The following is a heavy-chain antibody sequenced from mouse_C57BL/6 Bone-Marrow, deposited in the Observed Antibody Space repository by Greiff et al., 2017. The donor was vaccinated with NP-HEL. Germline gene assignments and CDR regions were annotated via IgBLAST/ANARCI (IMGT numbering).Heavy chain of an antibody. CDR2: ISSGGSYT. CDR3: ANGDSSGLYYYAMDY. V-gene: IGHV5-6*02. D-gene: IGHD3-2*02. CDR1: GFTFSSYG. J-gene: IGHJ4*01. Sequence: EVKLVESGGDLVKPGGSLKLSCAASGFTFSSYGMSWVRQTPDKRLEWVATISSGGSYTYYPDSVKGRFTISRDNAKNTLYLQMSSLKSEDTAMYYCANGDSSGLYYYAMDYWGQGTSVTVSS.